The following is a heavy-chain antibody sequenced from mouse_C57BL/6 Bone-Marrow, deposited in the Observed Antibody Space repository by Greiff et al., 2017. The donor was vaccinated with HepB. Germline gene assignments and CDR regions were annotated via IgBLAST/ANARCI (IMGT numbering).Heavy chain of an antibody. CDR1: GYSITSGYD. J-gene: IGHJ4*01. CDR2: ISYSGST. V-gene: IGHV3-1*01. D-gene: IGHD1-1*01. Sequence: EVKLMESGPGMVKPSQSLSLTCTVTGYSITSGYDWHWIRHFPGNKLEWMGYISYSGSTNYNPSLKSRISITHDTSKNHFFLKLNSVTTEDTATYYCARGGGSSSLYYAMDYWGQGTSVTVSS. CDR3: ARGGGSSSLYYAMDY.